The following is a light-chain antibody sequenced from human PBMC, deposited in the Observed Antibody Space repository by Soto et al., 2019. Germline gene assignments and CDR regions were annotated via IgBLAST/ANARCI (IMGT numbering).Light chain of an antibody. CDR3: SSYTSSSTSYV. Sequence: QSALTPPASVSGSPGQSITISCTGTSSDVGGYNYVSWYQQHPGKAPKLMIYDVSNRPSGVSNRFSGSKSGNTASLTISGLQAEEEADYYCSSYTSSSTSYVFGTGTKLTVL. CDR1: SSDVGGYNY. CDR2: DVS. J-gene: IGLJ1*01. V-gene: IGLV2-14*01.